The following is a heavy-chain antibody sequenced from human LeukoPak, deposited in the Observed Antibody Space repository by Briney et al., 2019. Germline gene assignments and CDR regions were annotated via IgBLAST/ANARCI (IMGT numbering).Heavy chain of an antibody. J-gene: IGHJ4*02. CDR2: IAGSDGFT. Sequence: GGSLRLSCAASGFPFSSYAMNWVRQAPGKGLEWVSVIAGSDGFTQYADSVKGRFTISRDNSKDTVYLQMNRLRVEDTALYYCVRSLDYWGQGTLVTVSS. CDR1: GFPFSSYA. CDR3: VRSLDY. V-gene: IGHV3-23*01.